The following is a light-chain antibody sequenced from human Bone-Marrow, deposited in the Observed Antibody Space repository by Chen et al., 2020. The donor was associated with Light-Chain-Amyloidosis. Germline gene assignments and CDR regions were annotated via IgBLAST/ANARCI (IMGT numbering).Light chain of an antibody. Sequence: EIVLTQSPGTLSLSPGEGANLSCRANQTISSNYLTWYQQKVGQAPRLLIYGSSSRATGIPDRFTGSGSGTDFTLTMNRLEPEDFAMYYYQQYDTSPLTFGGGTKVEIQ. CDR3: QQYDTSPLT. V-gene: IGKV3-20*01. CDR2: GSS. J-gene: IGKJ4*01. CDR1: QTISSNY.